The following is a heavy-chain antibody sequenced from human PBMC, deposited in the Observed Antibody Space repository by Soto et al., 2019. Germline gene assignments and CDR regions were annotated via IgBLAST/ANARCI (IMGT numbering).Heavy chain of an antibody. CDR2: IYDNGIT. J-gene: IGHJ6*02. CDR1: GGSISGGRYY. CDR3: TRDRGFGMDV. Sequence: QVPLQESGPGLVKPSQTLSLTCNVSGGSISGGRYYWNWIRQHPGKGLEWIGNIYDNGITYYHPSRKGRVIISEDTSKNQYSLRLSSVTAADTAVYYCTRDRGFGMDVWGQGTTVTVSS. V-gene: IGHV4-31*03.